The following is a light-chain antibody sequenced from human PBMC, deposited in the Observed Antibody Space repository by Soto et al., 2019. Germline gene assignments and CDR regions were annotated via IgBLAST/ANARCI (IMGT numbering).Light chain of an antibody. Sequence: IQMTQSPSSFSASTGDRVTITCRASQGISSYLAWYQQKPGKVPKLLIYAASTLQSGVPSRFSGSGSGTEFTLTISSLQPDDFATYYCQQYNSYSTFGQGTKVDIK. CDR2: AAS. J-gene: IGKJ1*01. V-gene: IGKV1-8*01. CDR3: QQYNSYST. CDR1: QGISSY.